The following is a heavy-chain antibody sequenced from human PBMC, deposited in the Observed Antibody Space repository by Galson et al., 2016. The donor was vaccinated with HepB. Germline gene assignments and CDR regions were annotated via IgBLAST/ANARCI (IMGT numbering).Heavy chain of an antibody. CDR3: VRGAGGYAPHFDY. CDR2: ISSHNSNI. CDR1: GFTFNYYG. V-gene: IGHV3-21*01. J-gene: IGHJ4*02. Sequence: SLRLSCAASGFTFNYYGMIWVRQAPGKGLEWVSFISSHNSNIYYADSVNGRFTISRDNAYNSLYLQMNSLRVEDTAVYYCVRGAGGYAPHFDYWGREPWSPSPQ. D-gene: IGHD5-12*01.